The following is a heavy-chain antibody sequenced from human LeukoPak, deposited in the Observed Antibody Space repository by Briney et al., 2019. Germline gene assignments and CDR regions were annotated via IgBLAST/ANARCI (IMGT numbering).Heavy chain of an antibody. CDR1: GYAFTSYG. CDR2: ISAYNGNT. J-gene: IGHJ4*02. D-gene: IGHD6-13*01. CDR3: ARSPQQLVPFDY. Sequence: ASVKVSCKASGYAFTSYGISWVRQAPGQGLEWMGWISAYNGNTNYAQKLQGRVTMTTDTSTSTAYMELRSLRSDDTAVYYCARSPQQLVPFDYWGQGTLVTVSS. V-gene: IGHV1-18*04.